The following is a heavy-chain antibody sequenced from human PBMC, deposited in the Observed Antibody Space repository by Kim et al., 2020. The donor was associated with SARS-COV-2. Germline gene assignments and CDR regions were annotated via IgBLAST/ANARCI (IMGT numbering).Heavy chain of an antibody. D-gene: IGHD6-6*01. V-gene: IGHV3-43*02. CDR3: AKDITSIAALLYVDYGMDV. J-gene: IGHJ6*02. CDR2: ISGDGGST. CDR1: GFTFDDYA. Sequence: GGSLRLSCAASGFTFDDYAMHWVRQAPGKGLEWVSLISGDGGSTYYADSVKGRFTISRDNSKNSLYLQMNSLRTEDTALYYCAKDITSIAALLYVDYGMDVWGQGTTVTVSS.